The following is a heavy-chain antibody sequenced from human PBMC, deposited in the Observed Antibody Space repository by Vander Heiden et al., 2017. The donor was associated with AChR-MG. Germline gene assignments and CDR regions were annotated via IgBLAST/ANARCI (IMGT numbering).Heavy chain of an antibody. CDR1: GGSFSGYY. D-gene: IGHD2-21*02. CDR3: ARGRTPLPHPFFYYYYGMDV. V-gene: IGHV4-34*01. J-gene: IGHJ6*02. CDR2: INHSGST. Sequence: QVQLQQWGAGLLKPSETLSLTCAVYGGSFSGYYWSWIRQPPGKGLEWIGEINHSGSTNYNPSLKSRVTISVDTSKNQFSLKLSSVTAADTAVYYCARGRTPLPHPFFYYYYGMDVWGQGTTVTVSS.